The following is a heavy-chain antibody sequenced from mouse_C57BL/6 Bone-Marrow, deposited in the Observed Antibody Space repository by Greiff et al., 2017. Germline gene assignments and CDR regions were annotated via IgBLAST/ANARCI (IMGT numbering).Heavy chain of an antibody. CDR2: INPGSGDT. D-gene: IGHD3-1*01. CDR3: ARWSSG. J-gene: IGHJ2*01. Sequence: VQLQQSGPELVKPGASVKISCKASGYSFTSYYIHWVKQRPGQGLEWIGWINPGSGDTKYNEKFKGKATLTADTSSSTAYMQLSSLTSEDSAVYYFARWSSGWGQGTTLTVSS. V-gene: IGHV1-66*01. CDR1: GYSFTSYY.